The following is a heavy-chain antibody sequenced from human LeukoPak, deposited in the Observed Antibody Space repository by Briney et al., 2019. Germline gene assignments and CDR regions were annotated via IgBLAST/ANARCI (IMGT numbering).Heavy chain of an antibody. V-gene: IGHV3-30*03. CDR2: ISYDGSNK. Sequence: GGSLRLSCAASGFTFSSYGMHWVRQAPGKGLEWVAVISYDGSNKYYADSVKGRFTISRDNSKNTLYLQMNSLRAEDTAVYYCARFTSLPRCRDAFDIWGQGTMVTVSS. J-gene: IGHJ3*02. D-gene: IGHD4-17*01. CDR1: GFTFSSYG. CDR3: ARFTSLPRCRDAFDI.